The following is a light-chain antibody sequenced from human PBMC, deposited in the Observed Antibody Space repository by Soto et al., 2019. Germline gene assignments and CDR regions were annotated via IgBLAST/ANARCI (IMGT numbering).Light chain of an antibody. CDR2: GAS. CDR3: QQYESSLRT. J-gene: IGKJ1*01. V-gene: IGKV3-20*01. CDR1: QSVRSSY. Sequence: EIVLTQSPGTLCLSPGERATLSCRASQSVRSSYLAWYQRKPGQAPRLLIYGASSRATGIPDRFSGSGSGTDFTLTISRLEPEDFAVYYCQQYESSLRTFGQGTKVDIK.